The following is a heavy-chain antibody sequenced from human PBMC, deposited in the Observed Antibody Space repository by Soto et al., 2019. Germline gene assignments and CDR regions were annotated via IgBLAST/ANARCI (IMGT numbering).Heavy chain of an antibody. CDR1: CGSIISSNW. D-gene: IGHD2-2*01. CDR3: ARDTAQLLSRSDAFDI. CDR2: IYHSGST. J-gene: IGHJ3*02. V-gene: IGHV4-4*02. Sequence: SETLSLTCAFSCGSIISSNWWSWVRQPPGKGLEWIGEIYHSGSTNYNPSLKSRVTISVDKSKNQFSLKLSSVTAADTAVYYCARDTAQLLSRSDAFDIWGQGTMVTVSS.